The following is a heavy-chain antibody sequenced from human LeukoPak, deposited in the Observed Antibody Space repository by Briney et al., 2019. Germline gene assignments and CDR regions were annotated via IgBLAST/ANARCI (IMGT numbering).Heavy chain of an antibody. D-gene: IGHD2-15*01. CDR3: ARGYCSGGSCYSVENWFDP. CDR2: INPNSGGT. CDR1: GYTFTGYY. J-gene: IGHJ5*02. V-gene: IGHV1-2*06. Sequence: ASVKVSCKAAGYTFTGYYMFWVRQAPVQGLEWMGRINPNSGGTNYAQKFQGRVTMTRDTSISTAYMELSRLRSDDTAVYYCARGYCSGGSCYSVENWFDPWGQGTLVTVSS.